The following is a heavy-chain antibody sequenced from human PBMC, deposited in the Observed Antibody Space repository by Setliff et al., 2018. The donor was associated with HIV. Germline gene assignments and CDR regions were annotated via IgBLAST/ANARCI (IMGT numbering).Heavy chain of an antibody. CDR1: GDSISSGSYY. V-gene: IGHV4-61*02. CDR2: IYTSGTT. D-gene: IGHD2-15*01. CDR3: AREGWSDHYYYYMDV. J-gene: IGHJ6*03. Sequence: PSETLSLTCTVSGDSISSGSYYWSWIRQPAGKGLEWIGRIYTSGTTNYNPSLQSRITMSVDTSKNQFSLKLNSVTAADTAVYYCAREGWSDHYYYYMDVWDKGTTVTVSS.